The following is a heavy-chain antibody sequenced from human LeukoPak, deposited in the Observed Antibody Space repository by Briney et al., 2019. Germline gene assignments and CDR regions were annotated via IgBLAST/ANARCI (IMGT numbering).Heavy chain of an antibody. CDR1: GFTFSSYA. J-gene: IGHJ4*02. V-gene: IGHV3-66*02. CDR2: IYSGGIT. Sequence: GGSLRLSCAASGFTFSSYAMSWVRQAPGKGLEWVAVIYSGGITYYADSVKGRFTISRDNSKNTLYLQMNSLRPEDTAIYFCARRHSSGSNWGQGTLVSVSS. CDR3: ARRHSSGSN. D-gene: IGHD6-19*01.